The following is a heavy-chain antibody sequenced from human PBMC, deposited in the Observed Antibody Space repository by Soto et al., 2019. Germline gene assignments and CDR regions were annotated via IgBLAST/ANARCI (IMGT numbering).Heavy chain of an antibody. CDR2: IKSKTDGGTT. CDR1: GFTFSNAW. D-gene: IGHD2-15*01. Sequence: GVLRLSCAASGFTFSNAWMNWVRQAPGKGLEWVGRIKSKTDGGTTDYAAPVKGRFTISRDDSKNTLYLQMNSLKTEDTAVYYCTTGYCSGGSCYSYYYYYGMDVWGQGTTVTVSS. J-gene: IGHJ6*02. V-gene: IGHV3-15*07. CDR3: TTGYCSGGSCYSYYYYYGMDV.